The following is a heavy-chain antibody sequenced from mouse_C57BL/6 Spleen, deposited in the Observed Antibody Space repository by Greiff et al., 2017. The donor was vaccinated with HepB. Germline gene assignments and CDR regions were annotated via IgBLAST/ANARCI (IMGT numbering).Heavy chain of an antibody. CDR1: GYTFTSYW. CDR2: IDPNRGGT. Sequence: QVQLQQPGAELVKPGASVKLSCKASGYTFTSYWMHWVKQRPGRGLEWIGRIDPNRGGTKYNEKFKSKATLTVDKPSSTAYMQLSSLTSEDSAVYYCARRVEDGYYDYWGQGTTLTVSS. D-gene: IGHD2-3*01. CDR3: ARRVEDGYYDY. J-gene: IGHJ2*01. V-gene: IGHV1-72*01.